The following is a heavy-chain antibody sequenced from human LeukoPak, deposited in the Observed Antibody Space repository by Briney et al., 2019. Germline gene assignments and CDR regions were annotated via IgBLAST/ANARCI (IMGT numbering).Heavy chain of an antibody. Sequence: SETLSLTGTVSGDSLNTYYWTWIRQTPGKELEWIGFVASSGTSNYNPSLKSRVSISIDTSKNQFSLALTSVTPADTAVYYCARVVRGVVTSNWFDPWGQGTLVSVSS. J-gene: IGHJ5*02. V-gene: IGHV4-59*01. CDR1: GDSLNTYY. D-gene: IGHD2-21*02. CDR3: ARVVRGVVTSNWFDP. CDR2: VASSGTS.